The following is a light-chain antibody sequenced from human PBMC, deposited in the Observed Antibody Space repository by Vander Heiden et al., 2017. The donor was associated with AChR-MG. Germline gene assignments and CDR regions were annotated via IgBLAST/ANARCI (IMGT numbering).Light chain of an antibody. Sequence: IQLTQSPSSLSASVGDRVTTTCRASQCISNYLAWYQQKPGRAPKLLIYAASTLQSAVPSGFSSSGSGTDFTLTISSLQPEDFATYYCQQLNSYPLLTFGGGTKVEIK. CDR2: AAS. CDR1: QCISNY. CDR3: QQLNSYPLLT. J-gene: IGKJ4*01. V-gene: IGKV1-9*01.